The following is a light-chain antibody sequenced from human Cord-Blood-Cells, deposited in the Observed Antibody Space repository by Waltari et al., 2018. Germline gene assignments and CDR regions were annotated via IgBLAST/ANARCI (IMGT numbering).Light chain of an antibody. CDR3: SSYTSSSTLPYV. J-gene: IGLJ1*01. V-gene: IGLV2-14*01. CDR1: SSDVGGYNY. Sequence: QSALTQPASVSGSPGPSITISCTGTSSDVGGYNYVSCYQQHPGTAPKLMIYDVSNRPSGVSNRFSGSKSGNTASLTISGLQAEDEADYYCSSYTSSSTLPYVFGTGTKVTVL. CDR2: DVS.